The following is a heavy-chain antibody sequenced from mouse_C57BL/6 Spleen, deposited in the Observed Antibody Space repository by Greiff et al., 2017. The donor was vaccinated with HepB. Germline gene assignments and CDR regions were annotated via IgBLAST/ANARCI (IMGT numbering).Heavy chain of an antibody. Sequence: VQLQQSGAELVKPGASVKISCKASGYAFSSYWMNWVKQRPGKGLEWIGQIYPGDGDTNYNGKFKGKAPLTADKSSSTAYMQLSSLTSEDSAVYFCAREWLLYYAIDYWGQGTSVTVSS. D-gene: IGHD2-3*01. V-gene: IGHV1-80*01. CDR1: GYAFSSYW. J-gene: IGHJ4*01. CDR2: IYPGDGDT. CDR3: AREWLLYYAIDY.